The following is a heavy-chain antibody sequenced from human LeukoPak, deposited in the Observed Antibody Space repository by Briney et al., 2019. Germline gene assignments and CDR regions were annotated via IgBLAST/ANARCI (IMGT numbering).Heavy chain of an antibody. J-gene: IGHJ4*02. CDR1: GFTFSSYA. D-gene: IGHD6-6*01. CDR3: AASSAVHFIY. CDR2: ITSSSGTI. Sequence: GGSLRLSSAVSGFTFSSYAMTWVRQAPGKGLEWVSYITSSSGTIYYADSVKGRFTISRDNAKNLLHLQMNSLRAEDTAVYYCAASSAVHFIYWGQGALVTVSS. V-gene: IGHV3-48*01.